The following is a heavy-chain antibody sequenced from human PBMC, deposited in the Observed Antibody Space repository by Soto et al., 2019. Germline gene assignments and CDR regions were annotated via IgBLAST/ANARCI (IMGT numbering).Heavy chain of an antibody. V-gene: IGHV3-23*01. CDR3: AEALYGDSHFYGMDV. J-gene: IGHJ6*02. D-gene: IGHD4-17*01. CDR1: GFTFSSYA. Sequence: EVLLLESGGGLVQPGGSLRLSCAVSGFTFSSYAMSWVRQAPGEGLEWVSGISGSGGNTYYADSVKGRFTMSRDNSNNTLYLQMNSLRAEDTAVYYCAEALYGDSHFYGMDVWGQGTTVTVSS. CDR2: ISGSGGNT.